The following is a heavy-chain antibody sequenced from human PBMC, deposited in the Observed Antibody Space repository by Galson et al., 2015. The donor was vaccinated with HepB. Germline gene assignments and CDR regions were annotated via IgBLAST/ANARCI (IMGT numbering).Heavy chain of an antibody. D-gene: IGHD1-1*01. CDR2: ISYDGSNE. Sequence: SLRLSCAGSGFIFSLYGMHWVRQAPGRGLEWVAVISYDGSNEYYGDSVNGRFITSRDNSKNTLYLEMNSLRPEDTAIYYCAKSTVVGGPTYLHYWGQGTLVTVSS. J-gene: IGHJ4*02. CDR3: AKSTVVGGPTYLHY. V-gene: IGHV3-30*18. CDR1: GFIFSLYG.